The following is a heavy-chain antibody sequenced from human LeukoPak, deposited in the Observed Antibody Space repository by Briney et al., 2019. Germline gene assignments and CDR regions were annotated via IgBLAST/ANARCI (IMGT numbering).Heavy chain of an antibody. V-gene: IGHV1-18*04. J-gene: IGHJ6*04. CDR2: ISAYNGST. Sequence: ASVKVSCKASGYTFTSHGISWVRQAPGQGLEWMGWISAYNGSTNYAQKLQGRVTMATDTSTSTAYMELRSLRSDDTAVYYCARDPTNDYYGMDVWGKGATVTVSS. CDR3: ARDPTNDYYGMDV. CDR1: GYTFTSHG.